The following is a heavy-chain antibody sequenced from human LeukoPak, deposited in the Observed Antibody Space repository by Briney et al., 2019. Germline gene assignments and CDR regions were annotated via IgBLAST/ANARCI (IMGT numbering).Heavy chain of an antibody. CDR1: GYTFTGYY. J-gene: IGHJ4*02. CDR3: ARDPRDASLPEDY. V-gene: IGHV1-2*02. Sequence: ASVKVSCKASGYTFTGYYIHWVRQAPGQGLEWMGWIEPNSGGTTYAQKFQGRVTMTRDTSISIAYMELSRLRSDDTAVYYCARDPRDASLPEDYWGQGTLVTVSS. D-gene: IGHD3-10*01. CDR2: IEPNSGGT.